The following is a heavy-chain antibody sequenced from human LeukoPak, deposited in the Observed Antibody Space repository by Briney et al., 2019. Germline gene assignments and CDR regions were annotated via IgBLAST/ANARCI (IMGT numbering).Heavy chain of an antibody. V-gene: IGHV4-61*01. CDR3: ASSIQLPYCGGDCYPISY. CDR2: IYYSGST. J-gene: IGHJ4*02. D-gene: IGHD2-21*02. Sequence: SETLSLTCTVSGGSVSSGSYYWSWIRQPPGKGLEWIGYIYYSGSTNYNPSLKSRVTISVDTSKNQFSLKLSSVTAADTAVYYCASSIQLPYCGGDCYPISYWGQGTLVTVSS. CDR1: GGSVSSGSYY.